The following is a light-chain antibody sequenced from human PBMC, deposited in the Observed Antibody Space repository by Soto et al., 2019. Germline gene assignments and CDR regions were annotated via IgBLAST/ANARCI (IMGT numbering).Light chain of an antibody. V-gene: IGKV3-20*01. Sequence: DIVLTQSPGTLSLSPGERATLSCRASQSVSSNHLAWYQQKPGQAPRLLIYGGSSRATGIPVRFSGSGSETDFTLTITRLEPEDFAVYYCQQYSSSRTFGQGNKGDIK. J-gene: IGKJ1*01. CDR1: QSVSSNH. CDR2: GGS. CDR3: QQYSSSRT.